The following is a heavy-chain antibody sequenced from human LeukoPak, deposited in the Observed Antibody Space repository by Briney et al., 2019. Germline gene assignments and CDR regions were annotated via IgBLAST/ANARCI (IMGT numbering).Heavy chain of an antibody. CDR3: AKDWGEATVTNWFDP. CDR2: ISYDGSNK. V-gene: IGHV3-30*18. Sequence: GGSLRLSSAASGFTFSSYDIHWVRQAPGKGLEWVADISYDGSNKFYADSVKGRFTISRDNSKNTLFLQMNSLRPEDTAVYYCAKDWGEATVTNWFDPWGQGTLVTVSS. J-gene: IGHJ5*02. CDR1: GFTFSSYD. D-gene: IGHD4-11*01.